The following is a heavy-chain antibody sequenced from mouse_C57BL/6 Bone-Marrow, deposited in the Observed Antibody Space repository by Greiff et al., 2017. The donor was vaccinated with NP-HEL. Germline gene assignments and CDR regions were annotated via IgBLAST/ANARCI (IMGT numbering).Heavy chain of an antibody. CDR1: GYTFTSYT. CDR2: INPSSGYT. J-gene: IGHJ2*01. CDR3: SISPLGIYDGYLYDLDY. D-gene: IGHD2-3*01. V-gene: IGHV1-4*01. Sequence: VQLQQSGAELARPGASVKMSCKASGYTFTSYTMHWVKQRPGQGLEWIGYINPSSGYTQYNQKFKDKATLTADKSSSTDYLQLSSLTSVDSAVYYCSISPLGIYDGYLYDLDYWGQGTTLTVAS.